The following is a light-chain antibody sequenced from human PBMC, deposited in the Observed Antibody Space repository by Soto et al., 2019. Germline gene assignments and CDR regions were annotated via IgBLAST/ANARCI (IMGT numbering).Light chain of an antibody. CDR2: EVT. Sequence: QSALTQPRSASGSPGQTVTISGTGTSSDVGNSNFISWYQHYPGKAPKLMIYEVTKRPSGVPDRFSGSKSGNIVSLTVSGLQGENEANYYCSSYADFNNVLFGGGTKLTVL. CDR1: SSDVGNSNF. J-gene: IGLJ3*02. CDR3: SSYADFNNVL. V-gene: IGLV2-8*01.